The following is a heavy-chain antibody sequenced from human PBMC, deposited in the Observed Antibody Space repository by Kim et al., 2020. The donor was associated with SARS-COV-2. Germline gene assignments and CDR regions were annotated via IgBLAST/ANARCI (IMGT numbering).Heavy chain of an antibody. V-gene: IGHV5-51*01. J-gene: IGHJ4*02. Sequence: YSPSVQGKVTISADKSISTAYLQWSSLKASDTAMYYCARFPDTAMVSFDYWGQGTLVTVSS. CDR3: ARFPDTAMVSFDY. D-gene: IGHD5-18*01.